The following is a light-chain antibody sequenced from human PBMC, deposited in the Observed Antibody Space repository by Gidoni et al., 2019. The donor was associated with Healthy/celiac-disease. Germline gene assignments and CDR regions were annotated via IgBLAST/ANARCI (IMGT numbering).Light chain of an antibody. V-gene: IGKV3-20*01. CDR3: QQYGSSLYS. CDR2: GAS. J-gene: IGKJ2*03. Sequence: EIVLTQSPGTLTLSPGERATISCRASPSVSSSYLAWSQQKPGQAPRLLIYGASSRATGIPDRFSGSGSGTDFTLTISRLEPEDFAVYYCQQYGSSLYSFGQGTKLEIK. CDR1: PSVSSSY.